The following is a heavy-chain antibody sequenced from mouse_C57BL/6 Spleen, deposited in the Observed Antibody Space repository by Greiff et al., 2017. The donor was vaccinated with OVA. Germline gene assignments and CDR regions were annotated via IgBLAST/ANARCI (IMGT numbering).Heavy chain of an antibody. V-gene: IGHV2-2*01. CDR2: IWSGGST. J-gene: IGHJ4*01. D-gene: IGHD1-1*01. CDR3: ARNIIYSYGSSWAMDY. Sequence: QVQLKESGPGLVQPSQSLSITCTVSGFSLTSYGVHWVRQSPGKGLEWLGVIWSGGSTDSNAAFISRLSISKDNSKSQVFFKMNSLQADDTAIYYCARNIIYSYGSSWAMDYWGQGTSVTVSS. CDR1: GFSLTSYG.